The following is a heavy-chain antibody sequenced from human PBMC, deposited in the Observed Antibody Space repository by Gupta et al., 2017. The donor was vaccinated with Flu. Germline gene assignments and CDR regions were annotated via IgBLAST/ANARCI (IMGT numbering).Heavy chain of an antibody. Sequence: GQGLEWMGGIIPIFGTANYAQKFQGRVTITADESTSTAYMELSSLRSEDTAVYYCARDSRGYSYGYDWYFDLWGRGTLVTVSS. CDR2: IIPIFGTA. D-gene: IGHD5-18*01. CDR3: ARDSRGYSYGYDWYFDL. J-gene: IGHJ2*01. V-gene: IGHV1-69*01.